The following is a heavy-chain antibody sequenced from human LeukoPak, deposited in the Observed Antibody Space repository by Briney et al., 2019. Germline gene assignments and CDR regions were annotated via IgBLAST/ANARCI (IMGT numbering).Heavy chain of an antibody. D-gene: IGHD6-13*01. V-gene: IGHV4-59*01. CDR2: ISYSGTT. CDR1: GGSISSYY. J-gene: IGHJ5*02. Sequence: SETLSLTCTVSGGSISSYYWSWIRQPPGKGLEWIGYISYSGTTNYNPSLKSRVTISIDTSKNQFSLKLSSVTAADTAVYYCARVPRIEAGATGDWFDPWGQGTVVTVSS. CDR3: ARVPRIEAGATGDWFDP.